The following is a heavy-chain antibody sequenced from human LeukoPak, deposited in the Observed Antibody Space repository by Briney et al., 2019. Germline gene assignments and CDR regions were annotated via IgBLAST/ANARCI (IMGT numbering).Heavy chain of an antibody. CDR1: GGSFSGYY. CDR3: ARRGYHYGSGSYFTGYYYYMDV. Sequence: SETLSLICAVYGGSFSGYYWSWIRQPPGKGLEWIGEINHSGSTNYNPSLKSRVTISVDTSKNQFSLKLSSVTAADTAVYYCARRGYHYGSGSYFTGYYYYMDVWGKGTTVTISS. CDR2: INHSGST. D-gene: IGHD3-10*01. V-gene: IGHV4-34*01. J-gene: IGHJ6*03.